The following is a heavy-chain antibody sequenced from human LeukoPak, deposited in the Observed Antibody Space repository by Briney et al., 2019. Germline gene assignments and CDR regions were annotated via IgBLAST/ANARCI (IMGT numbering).Heavy chain of an antibody. J-gene: IGHJ4*02. CDR2: MNPNSGNT. Sequence: ASVKVSCKASGYTFTSYDINWVRQATGQGLEWMGWMNPNSGNTGYAQKFQGRVTITADKSTSTAYMELSSLRSEDTAVYYCARDLAEERVSSGWYSRPSGRLDYWGQGTLVTVSS. D-gene: IGHD6-19*01. CDR3: ARDLAEERVSSGWYSRPSGRLDY. V-gene: IGHV1-8*01. CDR1: GYTFTSYD.